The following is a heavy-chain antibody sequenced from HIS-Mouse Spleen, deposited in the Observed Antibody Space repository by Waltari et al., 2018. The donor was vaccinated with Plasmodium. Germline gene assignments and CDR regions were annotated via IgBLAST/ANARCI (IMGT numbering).Heavy chain of an antibody. V-gene: IGHV4-34*01. CDR1: GGSFSGYY. D-gene: IGHD2-15*01. CDR3: ARLVVVASKDSY. J-gene: IGHJ4*02. Sequence: QVQLQQWGAGLLKPSETLSLTCAVYGGSFSGYYWSWIRQPPGKGLEWVVEINHSGSTNYNPSLKSRVTISVDTSKNQFSLKLGSVTAADTAVYYCARLVVVASKDSYWGQGTLVTVSS. CDR2: INHSGST.